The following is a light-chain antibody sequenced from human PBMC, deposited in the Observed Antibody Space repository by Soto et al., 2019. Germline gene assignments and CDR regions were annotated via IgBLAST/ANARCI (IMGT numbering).Light chain of an antibody. Sequence: QSVLTQPASVSGSPRQSITISCTGTSSDVGSYDLVSWYQQHPGKAPKLMIYDVSKRPSGVSSRFSGSKSGNTASLTISGLQAEDEAYYYCCSYAGSTTYVFGTGTKVTVL. CDR1: SSDVGSYDL. J-gene: IGLJ1*01. CDR3: CSYAGSTTYV. CDR2: DVS. V-gene: IGLV2-23*02.